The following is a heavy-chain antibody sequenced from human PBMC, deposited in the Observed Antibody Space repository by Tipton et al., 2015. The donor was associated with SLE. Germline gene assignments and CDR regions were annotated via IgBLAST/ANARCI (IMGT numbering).Heavy chain of an antibody. CDR2: IYYSGDT. CDR1: GASISSHY. D-gene: IGHD2-21*01. J-gene: IGHJ3*02. CDR3: ARAVMKRIAMRVPSRAFDI. Sequence: LACTVSGASISSHYWSWIRQPPGKGLEWVGSIYYSGDTNYNPSLKSRVTVSIESSRNQFSLRVTSVTAADTGVYFCARAVMKRIAMRVPSRAFDIWGQGTIVSVSS. V-gene: IGHV4-59*11.